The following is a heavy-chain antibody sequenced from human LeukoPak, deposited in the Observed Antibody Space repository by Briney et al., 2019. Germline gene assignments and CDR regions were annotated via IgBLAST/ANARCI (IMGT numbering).Heavy chain of an antibody. V-gene: IGHV3-7*01. J-gene: IGHJ4*02. CDR2: IKQDGSEK. Sequence: PGGSLRLSCAASGFTFSRYWMSWVRQAPGKGLEWVANIKQDGSEKYYVDSVKGRFTISSDNAWNSLFLQMNSLRAEDTAMYYCARGVYSFDYWGQGTLVTVSS. CDR1: GFTFSRYW. CDR3: ARGVYSFDY. D-gene: IGHD2-8*01.